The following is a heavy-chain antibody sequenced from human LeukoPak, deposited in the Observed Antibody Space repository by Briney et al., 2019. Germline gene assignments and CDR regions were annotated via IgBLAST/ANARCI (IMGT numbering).Heavy chain of an antibody. V-gene: IGHV3-21*01. Sequence: GGSLTLTCAASGFTFSSYSMNWVRQAPGKGLEWVSSINILSNYIYYADSVKGRFTISRDNAKNSLYLQMNSLRAEDTAVYYCARDSHSSTWYSEFDYWGQGTLVTVSS. J-gene: IGHJ4*02. D-gene: IGHD6-13*01. CDR1: GFTFSSYS. CDR3: ARDSHSSTWYSEFDY. CDR2: INILSNYI.